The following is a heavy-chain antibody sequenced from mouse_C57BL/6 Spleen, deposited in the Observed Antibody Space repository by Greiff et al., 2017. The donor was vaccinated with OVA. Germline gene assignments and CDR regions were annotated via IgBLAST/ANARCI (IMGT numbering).Heavy chain of an antibody. CDR2: FYPGSGSI. CDR1: GYTFTEYT. V-gene: IGHV1-62-2*01. Sequence: VHLVESGAELVKPGASVKLSCKASGYTFTEYTIHWVKQRSGQGLEWIGWFYPGSGSIKYNEKFKDKATLTADKSSSTVYMELSRLTSEDSAVYFCARHEYDYDGFAYWGQGTLVTVSA. D-gene: IGHD2-4*01. CDR3: ARHEYDYDGFAY. J-gene: IGHJ3*01.